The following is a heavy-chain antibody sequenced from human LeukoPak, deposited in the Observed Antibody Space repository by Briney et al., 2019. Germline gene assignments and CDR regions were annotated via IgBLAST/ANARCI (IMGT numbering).Heavy chain of an antibody. D-gene: IGHD3-16*02. CDR1: GYTFTSYD. CDR2: MNPNSGNT. V-gene: IGHV1-8*03. J-gene: IGHJ4*02. CDR3: AKSEAWGSYPHG. Sequence: ASVKVSCKASGYTFTSYDINWVRQATGQGLEWMGWMNPNSGNTGYAQKFQGRVAITRNTSISTAYMELSSLRSEDTAVYYCAKSEAWGSYPHGWGQGTLVTVSS.